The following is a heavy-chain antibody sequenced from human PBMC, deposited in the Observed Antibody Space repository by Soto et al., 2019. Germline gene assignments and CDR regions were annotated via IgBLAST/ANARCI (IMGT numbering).Heavy chain of an antibody. CDR1: GGSISSGGYS. CDR3: ARDLERAAAGGMDV. V-gene: IGHV4-30-2*01. J-gene: IGHJ6*02. Sequence: QLQLQESGSGLVKPSQTLSLTCAVSGGSISSGGYSWSWLRQPPGKGLEWIGYIYHSGSTYYNPSLKGRVTIAVDRSKNQGSLKLSSVTAADTAVYYCARDLERAAAGGMDVWGQGTTVTVSS. D-gene: IGHD6-13*01. CDR2: IYHSGST.